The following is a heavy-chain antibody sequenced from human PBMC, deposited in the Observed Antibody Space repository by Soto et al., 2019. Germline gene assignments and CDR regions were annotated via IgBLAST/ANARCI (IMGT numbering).Heavy chain of an antibody. CDR2: LVVGSGNT. CDR3: ARPPGYISDWQYFDL. J-gene: IGHJ4*02. Sequence: SVKVSCKTSGFMFTSSAVQWVRQARGQRLEWIGWLVVGSGNTHYAQKFQGRVSMTWDTSLKTAYMELSSLMSEDTAVYYCARPPGYISDWQYFDLWGQGTLVTVSS. D-gene: IGHD2-21*02. V-gene: IGHV1-58*01. CDR1: GFMFTSSA.